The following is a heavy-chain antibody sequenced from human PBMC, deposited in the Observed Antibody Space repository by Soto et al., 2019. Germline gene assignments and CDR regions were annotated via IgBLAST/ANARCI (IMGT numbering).Heavy chain of an antibody. J-gene: IGHJ3*02. CDR1: GGSIISGGYS. V-gene: IGHV4-30-2*01. D-gene: IGHD5-12*01. CDR3: ARVNDNSGYDLGAFDI. Sequence: SETLSLTCAVSGGSIISGGYSFICIRQPPWNGLELIGYIYHSGSTYYNPSLKSRVTISVDRSKNQFSLKLSSVTAADTAVYYCARVNDNSGYDLGAFDIWGQGTMVTVSS. CDR2: IYHSGST.